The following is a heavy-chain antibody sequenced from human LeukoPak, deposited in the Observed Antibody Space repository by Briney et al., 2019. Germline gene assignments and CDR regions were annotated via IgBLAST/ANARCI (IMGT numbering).Heavy chain of an antibody. J-gene: IGHJ4*02. CDR2: IIPIFGTA. Sequence: GSSVKVSCKASGGTFSSYAISWVRQAPGQGLEWMGGIIPIFGTANYAQKFQGRVTITADESTSTAYMELSSLRSEDTAVYYCARGLGYCSSTNCYPGSPPFDYWGQGTLVAVSS. V-gene: IGHV1-69*01. CDR1: GGTFSSYA. D-gene: IGHD2-2*01. CDR3: ARGLGYCSSTNCYPGSPPFDY.